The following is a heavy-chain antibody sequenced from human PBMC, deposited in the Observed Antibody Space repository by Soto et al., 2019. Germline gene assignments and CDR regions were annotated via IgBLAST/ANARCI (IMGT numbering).Heavy chain of an antibody. Sequence: QVQLQESGPGLVKPSQTLSLTCTVSGGSLSSGGSYWSWIRQHPGKGLEWIGYIYHSGTAYYNPSLQSRLTISLGASKNHFSLRLSSVTAADTAVYYCARNLWLQSTALRGGYSCYAMDVWGPGPTVTVSS. V-gene: IGHV4-31*03. J-gene: IGHJ6*02. D-gene: IGHD2-21*01. CDR1: GGSLSSGGSY. CDR2: IYHSGTA. CDR3: ARNLWLQSTALRGGYSCYAMDV.